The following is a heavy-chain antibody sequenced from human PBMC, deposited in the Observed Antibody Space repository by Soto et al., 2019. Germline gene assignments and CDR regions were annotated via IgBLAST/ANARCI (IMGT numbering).Heavy chain of an antibody. CDR2: IIPIFGTA. CDR3: ARDRAHYYGSENYHY. CDR1: GGTFSSYA. Sequence: QVQLVQSGAEVKKPGSSVKVSCKASGGTFSSYAISWVRQAPGQGLEWMGGIIPIFGTANYAQKFQGRVTITADESTSTASMELNSKRSEDTAVYYCARDRAHYYGSENYHYWGQGTLVTVSS. J-gene: IGHJ4*02. D-gene: IGHD3-10*01. V-gene: IGHV1-69*12.